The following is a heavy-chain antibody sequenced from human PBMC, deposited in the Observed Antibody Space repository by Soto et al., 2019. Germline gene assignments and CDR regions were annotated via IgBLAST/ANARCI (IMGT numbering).Heavy chain of an antibody. CDR1: GYTFTNYG. V-gene: IGHV1-18*01. CDR3: ARAPYGSSGYYYHF. Sequence: ASVKVSWKASGYTFTNYGISWVRQAPGQGLEWMGWISAYSGNTNYAQKVQDRLTMTIDTSTSTAYIELRSLRSDDTAVYYCARAPYGSSGYYYHFWGQGTLVTVSS. J-gene: IGHJ4*02. CDR2: ISAYSGNT. D-gene: IGHD3-22*01.